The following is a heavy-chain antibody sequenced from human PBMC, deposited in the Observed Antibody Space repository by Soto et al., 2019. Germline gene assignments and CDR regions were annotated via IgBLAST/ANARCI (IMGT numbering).Heavy chain of an antibody. J-gene: IGHJ4*02. CDR2: ISSSGSTI. V-gene: IGHV3-11*01. D-gene: IGHD3-9*01. Sequence: PGGSLRLSCAASGFTFSDYYMSWIRQAPGKGLEWVSYISSSGSTIYYADSVKGRFTISRDNAKNSLYLQMNSLRAEDTAVYYCASSPHYDILTGPIIWGQGTLVTVSS. CDR3: ASSPHYDILTGPII. CDR1: GFTFSDYY.